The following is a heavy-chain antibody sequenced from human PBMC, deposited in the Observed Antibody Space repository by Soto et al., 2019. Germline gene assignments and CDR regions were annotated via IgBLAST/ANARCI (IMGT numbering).Heavy chain of an antibody. CDR2: IIPIFGTA. Sequence: GASVKVSCNASGGTFSSYAISWVRQAPGQGLEWMGGIIPIFGTANYAQKFQGRVTITADESTGTAYMELSSLRSEDTAVYYCARGLEETVTTDWFDPWGQGTLVTVSS. J-gene: IGHJ5*02. CDR3: ARGLEETVTTDWFDP. V-gene: IGHV1-69*13. D-gene: IGHD4-17*01. CDR1: GGTFSSYA.